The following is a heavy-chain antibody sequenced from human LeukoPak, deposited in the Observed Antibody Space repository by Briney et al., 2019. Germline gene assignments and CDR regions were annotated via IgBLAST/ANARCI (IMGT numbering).Heavy chain of an antibody. J-gene: IGHJ4*02. V-gene: IGHV4-4*02. CDR1: SGSIFISNW. D-gene: IGHD2-2*01. Sequence: PSGTLSLTCAVPSGSIFISNWWSWARKPPGRGLGWIEQFFNSGSTNSSPSLKRRVTISVDKTTNKLSLRQTYVTDPNTAVCYCARTPTKRVPEDYWGKGTLFTVSS. CDR2: FFNSGST. CDR3: ARTPTKRVPEDY.